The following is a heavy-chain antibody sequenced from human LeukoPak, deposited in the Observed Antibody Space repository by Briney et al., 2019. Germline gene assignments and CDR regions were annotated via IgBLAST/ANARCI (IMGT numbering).Heavy chain of an antibody. CDR2: IYHSGGT. CDR3: AAIGYYDFWSGPNNYYMDV. CDR1: GVSISSSNW. J-gene: IGHJ6*03. D-gene: IGHD3-3*01. V-gene: IGHV4-4*02. Sequence: SGTLSLTCAVSGVSISSSNWWSWVRQPPGKGLEWIGEIYHSGGTNYNPSLKSRVTISVDKSKNQFSLKLSSVTAADTAVYYCAAIGYYDFWSGPNNYYMDVWGKGTTVTVSS.